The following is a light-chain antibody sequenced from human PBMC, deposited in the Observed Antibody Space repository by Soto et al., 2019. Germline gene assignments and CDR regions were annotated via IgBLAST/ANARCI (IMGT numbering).Light chain of an antibody. J-gene: IGKJ1*01. V-gene: IGKV3-15*01. CDR1: ESVSNN. CDR3: QQYSIWRT. Sequence: VMTKSPATLSLSPGERATLSCRASESVSNNLAWYQQKAGQAPRLLIYGASTRATGIPARFSGSGSGTEFTLTISSLQSEDFAVYYCQQYSIWRTFGQGTKVDIK. CDR2: GAS.